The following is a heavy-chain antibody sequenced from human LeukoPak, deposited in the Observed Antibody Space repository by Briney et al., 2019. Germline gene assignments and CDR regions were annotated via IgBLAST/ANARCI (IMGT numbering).Heavy chain of an antibody. CDR2: ISYDGSNK. D-gene: IGHD5-18*01. Sequence: PGGSLRLSCAASGFTFSSYAMHWVRQAPGKGLEWVAVISYDGSNKYYADSVKGRFTISRDNSKNTLYLQMNSLRAEDTAVYYCARDPVDSYGYTVFDYWGQGTLVTVSS. J-gene: IGHJ4*02. V-gene: IGHV3-30-3*01. CDR1: GFTFSSYA. CDR3: ARDPVDSYGYTVFDY.